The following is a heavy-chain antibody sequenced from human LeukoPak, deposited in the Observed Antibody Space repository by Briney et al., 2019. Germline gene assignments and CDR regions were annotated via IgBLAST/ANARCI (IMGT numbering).Heavy chain of an antibody. CDR1: GFTFSSYA. CDR2: ISGSGDNT. J-gene: IGHJ4*02. Sequence: PGGSLRLSCAASGFTFSSYAMSWVRQAPGKGLEWVSAISGSGDNTYYSDSVKGRFTISRDNSKNTLYLQMSSLRAEDTAVYYCAKGRVATIFSWGQGTLVTVSS. CDR3: AKGRVATIFS. D-gene: IGHD5-24*01. V-gene: IGHV3-23*01.